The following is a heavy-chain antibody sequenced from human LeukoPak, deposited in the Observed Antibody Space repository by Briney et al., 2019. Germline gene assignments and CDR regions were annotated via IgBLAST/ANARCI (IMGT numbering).Heavy chain of an antibody. CDR1: GGSISSYC. J-gene: IGHJ4*02. Sequence: SETLSLTFTVSGGSISSYCWSWIRQPPGKGLEWIGYIYYSGSTNYNPSLKSRVTISVDTSKNQFSLKLSSVTAADTAVYYCARTLRDGYNGFDYWGQGTLVTVSS. V-gene: IGHV4-59*01. D-gene: IGHD5-24*01. CDR3: ARTLRDGYNGFDY. CDR2: IYYSGST.